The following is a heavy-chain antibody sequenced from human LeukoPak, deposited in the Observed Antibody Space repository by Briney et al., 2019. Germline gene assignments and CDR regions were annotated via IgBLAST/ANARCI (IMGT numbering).Heavy chain of an antibody. CDR1: GGSLSHYF. V-gene: IGHV4-59*01. Sequence: PSETLPLTCTVSGGSLSHYFWSWIRQPPGKGLEWIGSVYFSGSTNYNPSLMSRVTISIDTSKNHFSLKLDSVTAADTAVYFCARTNYHYDSNIESYRPTHFDHWGQGSLVTVSS. J-gene: IGHJ4*02. CDR2: VYFSGST. D-gene: IGHD3-16*01. CDR3: ARTNYHYDSNIESYRPTHFDH.